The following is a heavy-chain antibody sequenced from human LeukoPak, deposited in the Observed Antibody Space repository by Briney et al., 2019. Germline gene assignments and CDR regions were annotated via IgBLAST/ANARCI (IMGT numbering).Heavy chain of an antibody. CDR1: GGSISSYY. Sequence: PSETLSLTCTVSGGSISSYYWSWIRQPPGKGLEWIGYIYYSGSTNYNPSLKSRVTISVDTSKNQFSLKLSSVTAADTAVYYCARHGGIVVVPAAADPSFDPWGQGTLVTVSS. J-gene: IGHJ5*01. D-gene: IGHD2-2*01. V-gene: IGHV4-59*08. CDR3: ARHGGIVVVPAAADPSFDP. CDR2: IYYSGST.